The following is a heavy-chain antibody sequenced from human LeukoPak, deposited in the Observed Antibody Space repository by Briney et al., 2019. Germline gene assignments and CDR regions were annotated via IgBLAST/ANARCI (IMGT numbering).Heavy chain of an antibody. CDR2: ISGSGGST. D-gene: IGHD3-22*01. CDR1: GFTFSSYA. CDR3: TTDYYDSSRLYY. J-gene: IGHJ4*02. V-gene: IGHV3-23*01. Sequence: PGGSLRLSCAASGFTFSSYAMSWVRQAPGKGLEWVSAISGSGGSTYYADSVKGRFTISRDNSKNTLYLQMNSLKTEDTAVYYCTTDYYDSSRLYYWGQGTLVTVSS.